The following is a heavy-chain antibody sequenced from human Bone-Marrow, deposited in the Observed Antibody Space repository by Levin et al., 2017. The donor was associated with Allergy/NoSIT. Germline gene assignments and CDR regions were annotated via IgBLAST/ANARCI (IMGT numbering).Heavy chain of an antibody. CDR3: ARGDGCGGDCYYYYGMDV. V-gene: IGHV3-21*01. CDR2: ISSNGGDT. J-gene: IGHJ6*02. D-gene: IGHD2-21*02. Sequence: GGSLRLSCVASGFTFNSYDMNWVRQAPGKGLEWVSYISSNGGDTYYADSVKGRFTISRDNAQNSLYLQMHSLRAEDTALYYCARGDGCGGDCYYYYGMDVWGQGTTVTVSS. CDR1: GFTFNSYD.